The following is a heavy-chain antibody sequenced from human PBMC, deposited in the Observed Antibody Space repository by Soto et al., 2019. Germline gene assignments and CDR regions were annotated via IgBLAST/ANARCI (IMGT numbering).Heavy chain of an antibody. D-gene: IGHD3-16*01. CDR3: ATLKRGPYYFDY. CDR2: IHPGDSDT. CDR1: GYRFTSYW. V-gene: IGHV5-51*01. J-gene: IGHJ4*02. Sequence: EVQVVQSGAEVKKPGESLKISCEGSGYRFTSYWIGWVRQMPGKGLEWMGIIHPGDSDTRYSPSFQGQVTISVGKSISTAYLQWSSLKASDTAMYYCATLKRGPYYFDYWGQGTRVTVSS.